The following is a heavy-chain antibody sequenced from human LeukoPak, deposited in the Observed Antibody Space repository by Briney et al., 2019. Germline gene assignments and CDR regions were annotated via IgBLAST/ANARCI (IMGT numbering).Heavy chain of an antibody. J-gene: IGHJ3*02. CDR1: GFTFSSYG. V-gene: IGHV3-30*03. D-gene: IGHD1-26*01. CDR3: ARDTEGSYYAFDI. CDR2: ISFDGRNE. Sequence: GGSLRLSCAASGFTFSSYGMHRVRQAPGKGLEWVAVISFDGRNEYYADSVKGRFTISRDNSKNTLYLQMNSLRAEDTAVYYCARDTEGSYYAFDIWGQGTMVTVSS.